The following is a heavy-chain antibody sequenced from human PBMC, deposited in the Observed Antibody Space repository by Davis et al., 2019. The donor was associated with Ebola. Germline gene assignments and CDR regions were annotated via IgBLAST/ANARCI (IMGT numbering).Heavy chain of an antibody. CDR2: ISYSGNT. Sequence: SETLSLTCTVSGGSISSYYWNWIRQPPGKGLEWIGYISYSGNTYYNPSLKSRVTISVDTSKNQFSLKLSSVTAADTAVYYCASKTYYYDSSGYNHAFDIWGQGTMVTVSS. V-gene: IGHV4-59*01. CDR3: ASKTYYYDSSGYNHAFDI. CDR1: GGSISSYY. D-gene: IGHD3-22*01. J-gene: IGHJ3*02.